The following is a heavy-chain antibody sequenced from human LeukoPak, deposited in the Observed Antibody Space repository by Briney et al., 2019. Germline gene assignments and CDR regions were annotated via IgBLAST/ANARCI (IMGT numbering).Heavy chain of an antibody. CDR1: GGSISSYY. CDR3: ARDSGDGYYYYYYMDV. V-gene: IGHV4-59*01. J-gene: IGHJ6*03. CDR2: IYYSGST. Sequence: SETLSLTCTVSGGSISSYYWSWIRQPPGKGLEWIGYIYYSGSTNYNPSLKSRVTISVDTSKNQFSLKLSSVTAADTAVYYCARDSGDGYYYYYYMDVWGKGTTVTVCS. D-gene: IGHD4-17*01.